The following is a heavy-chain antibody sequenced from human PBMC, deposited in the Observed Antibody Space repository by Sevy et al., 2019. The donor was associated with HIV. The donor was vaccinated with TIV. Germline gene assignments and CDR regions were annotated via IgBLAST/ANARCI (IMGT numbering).Heavy chain of an antibody. CDR3: ASDFTLFGVVSGFDY. J-gene: IGHJ4*02. CDR1: GFTFRTYS. CDR2: ISDDSRYI. V-gene: IGHV3-21*04. D-gene: IGHD3-3*01. Sequence: GRSLRLSCAASGFTFRTYSMNWFRQSPGKGLEWLSSISDDSRYIYYSGSVKGRFTISRANAKNLLYLQMSILRVEATAIYCCASDFTLFGVVSGFDYWGQGNLVTVSS.